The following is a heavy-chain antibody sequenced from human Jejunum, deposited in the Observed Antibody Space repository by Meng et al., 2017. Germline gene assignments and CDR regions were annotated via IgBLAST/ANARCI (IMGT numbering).Heavy chain of an antibody. Sequence: GESLKISCAASGFTFNTYVMRWVRQAPGKGLEWVSSISGSGRDTYYADSVKGRFTISRDNSKNTLYLQMNSLRAEDTAVYYCARSYYHEHIEYWGQGTLVTVSS. J-gene: IGHJ4*02. V-gene: IGHV3-23*01. D-gene: IGHD3-22*01. CDR3: ARSYYHEHIEY. CDR1: GFTFNTYV. CDR2: ISGSGRDT.